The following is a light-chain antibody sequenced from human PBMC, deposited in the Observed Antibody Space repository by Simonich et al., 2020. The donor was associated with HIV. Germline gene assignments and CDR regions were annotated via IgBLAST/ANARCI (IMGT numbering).Light chain of an antibody. CDR2: WAS. CDR3: QQYYGAPIT. V-gene: IGKV4-1*01. J-gene: IGKJ5*01. CDR1: QSVLSSSNNKNY. Sequence: DIVMTQSPDSLAVSLGERATINCKSSQSVLSSSNNKNYLAWYQQNPGQPPKLLIYWASTRESGVPDRFSGSGSGTDFTLTISGLQAADVAVYYCQQYYGAPITFGQGTRLEIK.